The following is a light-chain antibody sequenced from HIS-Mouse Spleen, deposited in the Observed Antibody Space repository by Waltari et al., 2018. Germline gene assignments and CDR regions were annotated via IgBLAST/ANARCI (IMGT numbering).Light chain of an antibody. J-gene: IGLJ2*01. CDR3: YSTDRSGNHRV. V-gene: IGLV3-10*01. CDR2: ADS. Sequence: SYELTQPPSVSVSPGQTTRITCSGAALPKKYAYWYQQKSGQAPVLVIYADSKRPSGIPGRFSGSSSGTMATLTISGAQVEDEADYYCYSTDRSGNHRVFGGGTKLTVL. CDR1: ALPKKY.